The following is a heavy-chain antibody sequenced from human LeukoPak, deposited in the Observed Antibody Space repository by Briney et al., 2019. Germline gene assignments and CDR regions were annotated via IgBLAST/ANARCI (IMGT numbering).Heavy chain of an antibody. V-gene: IGHV3-30*18. CDR3: AKDFGANNGYNWFDP. CDR2: ISYDGTNK. CDR1: GFTLSTHG. Sequence: AGGSLRLSCAASGFTLSTHGMPWVRQAPGKGLEWVAMISYDGTNKQNTKSVKGRFTISRDNPKNTLYLQMNSLRAEDTAVYYCAKDFGANNGYNWFDPWGKEPWSPSPQ. J-gene: IGHJ5*01. D-gene: IGHD4/OR15-4a*01.